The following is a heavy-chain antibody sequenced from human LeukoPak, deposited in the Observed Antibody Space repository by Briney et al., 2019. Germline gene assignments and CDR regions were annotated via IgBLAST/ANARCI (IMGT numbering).Heavy chain of an antibody. CDR1: GYSFTNSW. CDR3: ARGTYYDSSGYPFDN. Sequence: GESLKISCKGSGYSFTNSWIGWVRLMPGKGLEWMGIIYPADSDIRYSPSFQGQVTISVDKSISTAYLQWSSLKASDTAMYYCARGTYYDSSGYPFDNWGQGTLVTVSS. J-gene: IGHJ4*02. D-gene: IGHD3-22*01. CDR2: IYPADSDI. V-gene: IGHV5-51*01.